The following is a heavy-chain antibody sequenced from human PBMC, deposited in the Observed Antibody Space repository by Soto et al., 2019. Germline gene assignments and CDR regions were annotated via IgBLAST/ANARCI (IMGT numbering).Heavy chain of an antibody. CDR2: IYPGDSDT. J-gene: IGHJ6*02. Sequence: GESLKISCKGSGYSFTSYWIGWVRQMPGKGLEWMGIIYPGDSDTRYSPSFQGQVTISADKSISTAYLQWSSLKASDTAMYYCARHGDSSGPYYYYGMDVWGQGTTVTVSS. V-gene: IGHV5-51*01. CDR1: GYSFTSYW. CDR3: ARHGDSSGPYYYYGMDV. D-gene: IGHD3-22*01.